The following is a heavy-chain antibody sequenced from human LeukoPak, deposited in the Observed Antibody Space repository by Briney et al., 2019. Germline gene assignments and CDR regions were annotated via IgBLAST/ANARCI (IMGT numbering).Heavy chain of an antibody. D-gene: IGHD3-10*01. CDR2: INRSGGST. V-gene: IGHV1-46*03. Sequence: ASVKVSCKASGYTFTSYYMHWVRQAPGQGLEWMGFINRSGGSTSYAQKFQGRVTMTRDTSTSTVYMELTSLRSEDTAMYYCTRNVDSGLDYWGQGTLVTVSS. CDR3: TRNVDSGLDY. CDR1: GYTFTSYY. J-gene: IGHJ4*02.